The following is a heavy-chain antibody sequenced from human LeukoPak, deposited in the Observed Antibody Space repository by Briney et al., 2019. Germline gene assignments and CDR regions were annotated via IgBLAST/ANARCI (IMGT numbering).Heavy chain of an antibody. V-gene: IGHV4-61*01. CDR2: IYYSGYT. J-gene: IGHJ4*02. CDR3: ATAFGYSGYLGH. Sequence: SETLSLTCTVSGGSVSSGTYYWSWIRQPPGKGLEWIGFIYYSGYTNYNPSLKSRVTISLDTSKSQFSLRLSPVTAADTAVYYCATAFGYSGYLGHWGQGTLVTVSS. CDR1: GGSVSSGTYY. D-gene: IGHD5-12*01.